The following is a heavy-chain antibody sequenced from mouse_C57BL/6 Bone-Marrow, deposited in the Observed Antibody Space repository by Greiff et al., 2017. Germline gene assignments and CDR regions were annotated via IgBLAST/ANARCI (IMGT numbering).Heavy chain of an antibody. CDR3: AKRNYGSSFWFAD. CDR2: IYPRSGNT. Sequence: VQLQQSGAELARPGASVKLSCKASGYTFTSYGISWVKQRTGQGLEWIGEIYPRSGNTYYNEKFKGKATLTADKSSSTAYMELRSLTSEDSAVYFCAKRNYGSSFWFADWGQGTLVTVSA. D-gene: IGHD1-1*01. CDR1: GYTFTSYG. V-gene: IGHV1-81*01. J-gene: IGHJ3*01.